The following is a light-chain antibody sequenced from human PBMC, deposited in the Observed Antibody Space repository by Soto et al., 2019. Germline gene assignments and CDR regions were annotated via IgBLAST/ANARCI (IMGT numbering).Light chain of an antibody. CDR1: QTITSSY. CDR2: GAS. Sequence: EIVLTQSPYTLSASPGERATLSCRASQTITSSYLAWYQQKPGQAPRLLIHGASSRATGIPDRFSGSGSGTDFTLTISRLEPEDFAMYYCQQYGSSPRAFGQGTKVDIK. V-gene: IGKV3-20*01. J-gene: IGKJ1*01. CDR3: QQYGSSPRA.